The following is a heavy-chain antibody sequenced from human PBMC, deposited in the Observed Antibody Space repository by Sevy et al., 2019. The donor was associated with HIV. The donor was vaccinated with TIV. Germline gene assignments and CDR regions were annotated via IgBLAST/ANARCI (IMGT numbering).Heavy chain of an antibody. Sequence: GGSLRLSCAASGLAFSSYAMHWVRQAPDKGLEWVALISYDGSNQDYADSVKGRFTISRDNSKNTLYLQMNSLRVEDTAVHYCARFPPERAFDIWGQGTMVTVSS. CDR3: ARFPPERAFDI. CDR2: ISYDGSNQ. J-gene: IGHJ3*02. CDR1: GLAFSSYA. V-gene: IGHV3-30*04.